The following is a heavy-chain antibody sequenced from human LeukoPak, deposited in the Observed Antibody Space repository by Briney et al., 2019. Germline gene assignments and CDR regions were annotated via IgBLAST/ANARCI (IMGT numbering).Heavy chain of an antibody. CDR1: GGSISSYY. CDR3: ARGNWNFDY. D-gene: IGHD1-20*01. V-gene: IGHV4-59*01. Sequence: SETLSLTCTVSGGSISSYYWSWIRQPPGKGLEWIGYIYYSGSTNYNPSLKSQVTISVDTSKNQFSLKLSSVTAADTAVYYCARGNWNFDYWGQGTLVTVSS. CDR2: IYYSGST. J-gene: IGHJ4*02.